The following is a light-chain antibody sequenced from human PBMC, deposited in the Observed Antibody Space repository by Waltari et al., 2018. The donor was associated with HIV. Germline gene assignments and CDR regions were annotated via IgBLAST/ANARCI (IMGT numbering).Light chain of an antibody. CDR1: SSDVGGYDS. CDR3: CSYAGSYSYV. CDR2: DVT. Sequence: QSALTQPRSVSGSPGQSVTVSCTEASSDVGGYDSVSGYQQHPGKAPKLILYDVTHRPSGVPGRFSGSRSGDTASLTISGLQADDEADYYCCSYAGSYSYVFGAGTRVIVL. V-gene: IGLV2-11*01. J-gene: IGLJ1*01.